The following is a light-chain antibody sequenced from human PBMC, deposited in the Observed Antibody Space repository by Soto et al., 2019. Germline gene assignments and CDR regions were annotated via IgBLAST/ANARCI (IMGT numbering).Light chain of an antibody. Sequence: EIVMTQSPATLSVSPGERATLSCRASQSVSSSLAWYQQKPGQAPRLLIYGVSTGATGIPARFSGSGSETEFTLTISSLQSEDFAVYYCQQYNNWWTFGQGTKVEIK. J-gene: IGKJ1*01. CDR1: QSVSSS. CDR3: QQYNNWWT. CDR2: GVS. V-gene: IGKV3-15*01.